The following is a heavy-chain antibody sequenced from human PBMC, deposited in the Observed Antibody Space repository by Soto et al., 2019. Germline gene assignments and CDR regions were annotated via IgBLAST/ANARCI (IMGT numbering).Heavy chain of an antibody. J-gene: IGHJ4*02. Sequence: VASVKVSCKTSGYTFTAYYIHWVRQAPGQGLEWMGWINPNTGGTNFAEDFQGWVTMARDTPISTAYMELSRLKSDDTAVYYCARGAGSFPGWYFDFWGQGTLVTVSS. D-gene: IGHD1-26*01. CDR1: GYTFTAYY. V-gene: IGHV1-2*04. CDR2: INPNTGGT. CDR3: ARGAGSFPGWYFDF.